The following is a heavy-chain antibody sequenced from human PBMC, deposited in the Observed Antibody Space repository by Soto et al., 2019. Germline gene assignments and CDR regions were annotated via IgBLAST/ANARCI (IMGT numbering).Heavy chain of an antibody. CDR2: VNHSGSS. D-gene: IGHD6-19*01. Sequence: PXETLSLTFAVSGGSFSTYYYNWIRQSPGKGLEWIGEVNHSGSSSYSPSLKSRVTISLDTSKNQFSLKLTSVTAADTAVYYCARGGSSDWQVALDIWGQGTMVIVSS. CDR1: GGSFSTYY. V-gene: IGHV4-34*01. CDR3: ARGGSSDWQVALDI. J-gene: IGHJ3*02.